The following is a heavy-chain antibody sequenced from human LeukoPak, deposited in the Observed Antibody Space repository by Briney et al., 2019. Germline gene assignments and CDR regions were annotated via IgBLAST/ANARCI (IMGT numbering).Heavy chain of an antibody. CDR2: ISNGGGSA. J-gene: IGHJ4*02. V-gene: IGHV3-23*01. Sequence: PGGSLRLSCAGSGFTFSSYPMSWVRPAPGKGLQWVSAISNGGGSAYYADSVKGRFTISRDNSKSTLYLQMNSLRAEDTAIYYCAARPRMPPRFDYWGQGALVTVSS. D-gene: IGHD1-14*01. CDR1: GFTFSSYP. CDR3: AARPRMPPRFDY.